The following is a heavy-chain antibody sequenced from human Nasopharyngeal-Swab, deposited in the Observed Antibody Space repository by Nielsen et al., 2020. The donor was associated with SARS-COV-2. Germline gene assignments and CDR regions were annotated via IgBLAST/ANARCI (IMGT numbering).Heavy chain of an antibody. D-gene: IGHD4/OR15-4a*01. J-gene: IGHJ6*02. Sequence: GGSLRLSCAASGFTFSNSDMNWVRQAPGKGLEWVSGVSWNGSRTHYADSVKGRFIISRDNSKNTLYLQMNSLRAEDTAVYYCAKDGGLTTFPYYYYYGMDVWGQGTTVTVSS. V-gene: IGHV3-19*01. CDR1: GFTFSNSD. CDR2: VSWNGSRT. CDR3: AKDGGLTTFPYYYYYGMDV.